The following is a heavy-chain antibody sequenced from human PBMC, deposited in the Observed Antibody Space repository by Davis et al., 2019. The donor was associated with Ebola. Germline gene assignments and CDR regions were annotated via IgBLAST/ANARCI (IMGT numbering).Heavy chain of an antibody. V-gene: IGHV1-46*01. CDR1: GYTFTSYY. J-gene: IGHJ5*02. CDR3: ARGRNSNQLGGWFDP. D-gene: IGHD2-2*01. CDR2: INPSSGST. Sequence: AASVQVSCKASGYTFTSYYMHWVRQAPGQGLEWMGIINPSSGSTDYAQKFQGRVTMTRDTSTSTVYMELSSLRSEDTAVYYCARGRNSNQLGGWFDPWGQGTLVTVSS.